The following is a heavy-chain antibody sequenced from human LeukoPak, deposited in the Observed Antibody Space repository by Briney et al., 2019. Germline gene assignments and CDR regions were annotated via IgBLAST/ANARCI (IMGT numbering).Heavy chain of an antibody. D-gene: IGHD6-13*01. CDR2: INHSGST. J-gene: IGHJ6*03. Sequence: SETLSLTCAVYGGSFSGYYWSWIRQPPGRGLEWMGEINHSGSTNYNPSLKSRVTISVDTSKNQFSLKLSSVTAADTAVYYCASLPIAAAGPYYMDVWGKGTTVTVSS. CDR3: ASLPIAAAGPYYMDV. CDR1: GGSFSGYY. V-gene: IGHV4-34*01.